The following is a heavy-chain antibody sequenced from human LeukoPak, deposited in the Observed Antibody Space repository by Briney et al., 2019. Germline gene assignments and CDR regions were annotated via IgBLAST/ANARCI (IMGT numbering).Heavy chain of an antibody. V-gene: IGHV3-33*01. CDR2: IWFDGSSK. CDR3: ARDRLGYCSGGSCYSAYDGFDI. Sequence: GGSLRLSCAASGFTFSNYGMHWVRQAPGKGLEWVAVIWFDGSSKFYADSVKGRFTISRDNSKNTLYLQMNGLRAEDTAVYYCARDRLGYCSGGSCYSAYDGFDIWGQGTMVTVSS. J-gene: IGHJ3*02. D-gene: IGHD2-15*01. CDR1: GFTFSNYG.